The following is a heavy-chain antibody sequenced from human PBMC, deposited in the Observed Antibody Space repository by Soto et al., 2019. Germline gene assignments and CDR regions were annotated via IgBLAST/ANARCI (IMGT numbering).Heavy chain of an antibody. Sequence: SETLSLTCTVSGGSISSGGYYWSWIRQHPGKGLEWIGYIYYSGSTYYNPSLKSRVTISVDTSKNQFSLKLSSVTAADTAVYYCARVPIYYDSSDAGSYYFDYWGQGTLVTVS. J-gene: IGHJ4*02. CDR2: IYYSGST. CDR3: ARVPIYYDSSDAGSYYFDY. D-gene: IGHD3-22*01. CDR1: GGSISSGGYY. V-gene: IGHV4-31*03.